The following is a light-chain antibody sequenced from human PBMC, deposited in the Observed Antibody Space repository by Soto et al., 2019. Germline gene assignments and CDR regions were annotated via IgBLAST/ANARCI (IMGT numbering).Light chain of an antibody. J-gene: IGLJ3*02. Sequence: QSVLTQPASVSGSPGQSITISCTGTSSDAGNYNFVSWYQQHPGKAPKVIIYEDSTRPSGVSNRIPGSKSGNTASLTISGLQAEDEADYYCCSYAGSSTSWVFGGGTKVTVL. CDR2: EDS. CDR1: SSDAGNYNF. CDR3: CSYAGSSTSWV. V-gene: IGLV2-23*01.